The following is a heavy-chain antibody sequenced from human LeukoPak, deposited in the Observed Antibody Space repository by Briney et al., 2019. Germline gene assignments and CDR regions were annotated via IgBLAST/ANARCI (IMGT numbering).Heavy chain of an antibody. CDR1: GGTFSSYA. CDR3: ARVGNYGDYLFDY. D-gene: IGHD4-17*01. CDR2: IIPILGIA. V-gene: IGHV1-69*04. Sequence: SVRVSCKASGGTFSSYAISWVRQAPGQGLEWMGRIIPILGIANYAQKFQGRVTITADKSTSTAYMELSSLRSEDTAVYYCARVGNYGDYLFDYWGQGTLVTVSS. J-gene: IGHJ4*02.